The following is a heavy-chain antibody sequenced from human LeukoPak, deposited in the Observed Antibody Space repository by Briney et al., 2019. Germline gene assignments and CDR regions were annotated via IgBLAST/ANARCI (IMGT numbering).Heavy chain of an antibody. CDR2: IWYDGSNK. J-gene: IGHJ5*02. CDR1: GFTFSSYG. V-gene: IGHV3-33*01. Sequence: GGSLRLSCAASGFTFSSYGMHWVRQAPGKGLEWVAVIWYDGSNKYYADSVKGRFTISRDNSKSTLYLQMNSLRAEDTAVYYCAVPITIFGVPYHWGQGTLVTVSS. CDR3: AVPITIFGVPYH. D-gene: IGHD3-3*01.